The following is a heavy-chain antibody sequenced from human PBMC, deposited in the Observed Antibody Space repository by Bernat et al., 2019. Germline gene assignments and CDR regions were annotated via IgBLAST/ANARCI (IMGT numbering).Heavy chain of an antibody. CDR3: ARGGPFGGSHE. Sequence: QVQLQESGPGLVKPSQTLSLTCTVSGGSITSDGSHWSWIRQHPGKGLEWIGFIYFNGNTYYSPSFKGRVRLSVDTSKNQFSLGMFSVTAADTAVYYCARGGPFGGSHERGLGTLVP. CDR1: GGSITSDGSH. D-gene: IGHD3-10*01. V-gene: IGHV4-31*03. CDR2: IYFNGNT. J-gene: IGHJ4*02.